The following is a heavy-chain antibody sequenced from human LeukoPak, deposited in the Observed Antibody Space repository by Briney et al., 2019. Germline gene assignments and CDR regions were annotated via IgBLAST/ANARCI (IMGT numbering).Heavy chain of an antibody. D-gene: IGHD2-8*01. CDR1: GFTFSSYA. CDR3: AKDKWAD. J-gene: IGHJ4*02. Sequence: GGSLRLSCAASGFTFSSYAMHWVRQAPGKGLEWVAVISYDGSNKYYADSVKGRFTISRDNSKNTLYLQMNSLRAEDTAVYYCAKDKWADWGQGTLVTVSS. V-gene: IGHV3-30-3*01. CDR2: ISYDGSNK.